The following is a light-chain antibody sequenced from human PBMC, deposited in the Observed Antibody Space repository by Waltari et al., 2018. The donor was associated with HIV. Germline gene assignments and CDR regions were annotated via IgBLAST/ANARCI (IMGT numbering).Light chain of an antibody. CDR2: AAS. CDR3: QQYYSYPLT. V-gene: IGKV1-8*01. CDR1: PGISSD. J-gene: IGKJ4*01. Sequence: AIRMTQSPSSFSASTGDRVTITCRASPGISSDLAWYQQQPGKAPKHLIYAASTLLSGVPSRFSGSGSGTDFTLTISCLQSEDFATYYCQQYYSYPLTFGGGTKVEIK.